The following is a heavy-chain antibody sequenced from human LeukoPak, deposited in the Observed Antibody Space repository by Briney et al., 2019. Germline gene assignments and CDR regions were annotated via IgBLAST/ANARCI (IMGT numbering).Heavy chain of an antibody. J-gene: IGHJ4*02. Sequence: PGGSLRLSCAASGFTSSSYWMSWVRQAPGKGLEWVANIKQDGSEKCYVDSVKGRFTISRDNAKNSLYLQMNSLRAEDTAVYYCARDGWWSSGWYQTLFDYWGQGTLVTVSS. CDR3: ARDGWWSSGWYQTLFDY. CDR1: GFTSSSYW. D-gene: IGHD6-19*01. CDR2: IKQDGSEK. V-gene: IGHV3-7*01.